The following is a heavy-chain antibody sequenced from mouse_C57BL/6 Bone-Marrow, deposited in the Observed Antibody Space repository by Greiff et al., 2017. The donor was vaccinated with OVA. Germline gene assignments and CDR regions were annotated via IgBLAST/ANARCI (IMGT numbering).Heavy chain of an antibody. CDR3: ARARAIYYGSSYYFDY. D-gene: IGHD1-1*01. CDR1: GYTFTSYG. J-gene: IGHJ2*01. Sequence: VKLMESGAELARPGASVKLSCKASGYTFTSYGISWVKQRTGQGLEWIGEIYPRSGNTYYNEKFKGKATLTADKSSSTAYMELRSLTSEDSAVYFCARARAIYYGSSYYFDYWGQGTTLTVSS. CDR2: IYPRSGNT. V-gene: IGHV1-81*01.